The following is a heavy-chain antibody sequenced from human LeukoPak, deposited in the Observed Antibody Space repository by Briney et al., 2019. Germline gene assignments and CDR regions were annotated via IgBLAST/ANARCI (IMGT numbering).Heavy chain of an antibody. J-gene: IGHJ4*02. CDR3: GSATGTTTIDY. CDR2: INPSGGGT. Sequence: ASVKVSCKASGYTFTSHHMHWVRQALGQGLEWMGIINPSGGGTGYVQKFQGRVTMTRDTSTSTVYMELSSLTSEDTAIYYCGSATGTTTIDYWGQGTLVTVSS. V-gene: IGHV1-46*01. D-gene: IGHD1-7*01. CDR1: GYTFTSHH.